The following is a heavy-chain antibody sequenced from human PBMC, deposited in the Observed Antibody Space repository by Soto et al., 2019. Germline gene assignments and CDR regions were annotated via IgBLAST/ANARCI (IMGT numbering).Heavy chain of an antibody. CDR1: GFTFSKSW. Sequence: GGSLRLSCVASGFTFSKSWTNWVRQAPGKGLQWVANINQDGSEKSYVDSVKGRFTISRDNARNSLFLQMDSLGVDDTAVYFCSRPYSSSRYFDPWGQGTLVTVSS. D-gene: IGHD6-13*01. CDR3: SRPYSSSRYFDP. CDR2: INQDGSEK. J-gene: IGHJ5*02. V-gene: IGHV3-7*01.